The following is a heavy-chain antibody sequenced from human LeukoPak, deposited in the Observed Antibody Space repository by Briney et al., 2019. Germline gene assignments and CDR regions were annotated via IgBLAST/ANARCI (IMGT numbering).Heavy chain of an antibody. CDR1: GYTFTGYY. V-gene: IGHV1-2*02. J-gene: IGHJ4*02. Sequence: GASVKVSCKASGYTFTGYYMHWVRQAPGQGLEWMGWINPNSGGTNYAQKFRGRVTMTRDTSISTAYMELSRLRSDDTAVYYCAREEESGSSYDYWGQGTLVTVSS. D-gene: IGHD3-22*01. CDR3: AREEESGSSYDY. CDR2: INPNSGGT.